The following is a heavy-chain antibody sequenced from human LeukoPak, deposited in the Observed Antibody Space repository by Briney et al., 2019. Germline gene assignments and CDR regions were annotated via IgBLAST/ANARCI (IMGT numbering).Heavy chain of an antibody. D-gene: IGHD2-2*01. J-gene: IGHJ4*02. CDR2: ISGSGSSL. CDR1: GFTFSAYE. CDR3: VRDGRGYCGSTSWRPFDS. Sequence: GGSLRLSCAASGFTFSAYEMNWVRQAPGKGLEPVSYISGSGSSLSYADSVRGRFTISRNNAKNSLFLQMNSLRVEDTAIYYCVRDGRGYCGSTSWRPFDSWGRGTLVTVSS. V-gene: IGHV3-48*03.